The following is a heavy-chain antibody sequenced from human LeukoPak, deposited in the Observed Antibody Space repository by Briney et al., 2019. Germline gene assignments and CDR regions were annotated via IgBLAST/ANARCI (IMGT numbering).Heavy chain of an antibody. Sequence: ASVKVSCKASRGTFSKYAISWVRQAPGQGLEWMGRIIPILNITHYAQKFQGRVTIAADKSTSTAYMELSSLRSDDTAVYYCARDTGIAVAGTGDFDYWGQGTLVTVSS. CDR1: RGTFSKYA. J-gene: IGHJ4*02. V-gene: IGHV1-69*04. CDR3: ARDTGIAVAGTGDFDY. CDR2: IIPILNIT. D-gene: IGHD6-13*01.